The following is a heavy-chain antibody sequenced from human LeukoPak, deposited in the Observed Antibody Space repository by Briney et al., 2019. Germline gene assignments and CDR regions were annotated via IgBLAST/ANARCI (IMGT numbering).Heavy chain of an antibody. CDR2: IYYSGST. D-gene: IGHD1-26*01. V-gene: IGHV4-39*01. CDR1: GGSISSSSYY. J-gene: IGHJ4*02. Sequence: PSETLSLTCTVSGGSISSSSYYWGWIRQPPGKGLEWIGSIYYSGSTYYNPSLKSRVTISVDTSKNQFSLKLSSVTAADTAVYYCASFFHSESYYGDYWGQGTLVTVSS. CDR3: ASFFHSESYYGDY.